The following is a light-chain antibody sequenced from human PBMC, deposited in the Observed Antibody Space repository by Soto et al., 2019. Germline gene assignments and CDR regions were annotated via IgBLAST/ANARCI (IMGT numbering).Light chain of an antibody. CDR2: DAT. CDR3: QQRSNWIFT. Sequence: EVVLTQSPATPSLSPGEGATLFCRASQSVGNYLAWYQQRPGQAPRLLIYDATSRATGIPARFSGSGSGTDFTLTITSLEPEDFAVYYCQQRSNWIFTFGPGTIVDIK. CDR1: QSVGNY. J-gene: IGKJ3*01. V-gene: IGKV3-11*01.